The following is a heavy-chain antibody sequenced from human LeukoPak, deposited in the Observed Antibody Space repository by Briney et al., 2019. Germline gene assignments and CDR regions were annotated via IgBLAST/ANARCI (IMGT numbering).Heavy chain of an antibody. CDR2: IIPIFGTA. CDR3: ARDRGWFGELSTWFDP. J-gene: IGHJ5*02. D-gene: IGHD3-10*01. V-gene: IGHV1-69*13. CDR1: GGTFSSYA. Sequence: SVKVSCKASGGTFSSYAISWVRQAPGQGLEWMGGIIPIFGTANYAQKFQGRVTITADESTSTAYMELSSLSSEDTAVYYCARDRGWFGELSTWFDPWGQGTLVTVSS.